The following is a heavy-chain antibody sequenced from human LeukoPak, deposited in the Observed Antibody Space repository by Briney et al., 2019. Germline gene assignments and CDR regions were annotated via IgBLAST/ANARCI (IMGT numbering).Heavy chain of an antibody. J-gene: IGHJ3*02. D-gene: IGHD2-21*02. V-gene: IGHV1-69*05. Sequence: GASVKVSCKTSGGTFSSYAISLVRQAPGQGLEWMGGIIPIFGTANYAQKFQGRVTITTDESTSTAYMELSSLRSEDTAVYYCASEIGAYCGGDCYSVVSFAFDIWGQGTMVTVSS. CDR1: GGTFSSYA. CDR3: ASEIGAYCGGDCYSVVSFAFDI. CDR2: IIPIFGTA.